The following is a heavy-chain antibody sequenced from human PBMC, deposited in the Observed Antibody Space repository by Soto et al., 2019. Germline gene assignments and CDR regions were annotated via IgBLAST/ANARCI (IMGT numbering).Heavy chain of an antibody. V-gene: IGHV1-18*01. J-gene: IGHJ5*02. CDR2: ISGSNGNT. D-gene: IGHD3-22*01. CDR1: GYTFTRNG. CDR3: ASYSSGAFDP. Sequence: QVQLVQSGAEVKKPGASVKVSCKASGYTFTRNGITWGRQAPGQGREWMGWISGSNGNTDYAPKLQGRVTMTTDTYTSTACMELRSLRSDDKAVYYCASYSSGAFDPWGQGTLVIVSS.